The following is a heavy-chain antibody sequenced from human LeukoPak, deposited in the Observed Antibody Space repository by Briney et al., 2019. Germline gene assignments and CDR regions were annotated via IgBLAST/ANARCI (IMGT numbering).Heavy chain of an antibody. Sequence: SETLALTCTVSGCSISSSSYYWGWIRQPPGKGLEWIGTINYNGNTYYTPSFKSRVTISEDTSKNQFSLKLTSVTAADTAVYYCARREVGTMSDYWGQGILVTVSS. J-gene: IGHJ4*02. CDR1: GCSISSSSYY. CDR3: ARREVGTMSDY. D-gene: IGHD1-1*01. V-gene: IGHV4-39*01. CDR2: INYNGNT.